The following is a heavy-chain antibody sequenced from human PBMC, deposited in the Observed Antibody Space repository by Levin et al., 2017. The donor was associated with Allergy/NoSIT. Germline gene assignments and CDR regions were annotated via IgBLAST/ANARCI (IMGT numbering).Heavy chain of an antibody. V-gene: IGHV5-51*01. CDR2: IYYDDSDA. Sequence: GESLKISCKIFGYNFAKYWVGWVLQMPGKGLEWMGIIYYDDSDARYSPSFQGHVTFSVDKSITTAYLHLTNLRASDTAMYFCARRAWGPAGSDPFYFDTWGQGSLVTVSS. D-gene: IGHD3-16*01. CDR3: ARRAWGPAGSDPFYFDT. J-gene: IGHJ5*02. CDR1: GYNFAKYW.